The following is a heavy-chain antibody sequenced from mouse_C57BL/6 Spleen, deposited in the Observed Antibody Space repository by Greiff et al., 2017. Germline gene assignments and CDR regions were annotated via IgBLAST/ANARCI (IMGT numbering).Heavy chain of an antibody. CDR3: ARNPYYYGSSPYYYAMDY. D-gene: IGHD1-1*01. V-gene: IGHV1-82*01. Sequence: VKLQQSGPELVKPGASVKISCKASGYAFSSSWMNWVKQRPGKGLEWIGRIYPGDGDTNYNGKFKGKATLTADKSSSTAYMQLSSLTSEDSAVYFCARNPYYYGSSPYYYAMDYWGQGTSVTVSS. CDR1: GYAFSSSW. J-gene: IGHJ4*01. CDR2: IYPGDGDT.